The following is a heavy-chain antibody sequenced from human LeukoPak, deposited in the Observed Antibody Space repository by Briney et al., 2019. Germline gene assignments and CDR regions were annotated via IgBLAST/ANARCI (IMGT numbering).Heavy chain of an antibody. CDR1: GGSIRIGGYY. D-gene: IGHD5-18*01. CDR2: IYYSGST. CDR3: ARAPGTAMVDDAFDI. Sequence: SETLSLTRTVPGGSIRIGGYYSGWVRQHARKGLEWLVYIYYSGSTYYNPSLKGRVTISVDTSKNQFSLKLSSVTAADTAVYYCARAPGTAMVDDAFDIWGQGTMVTVSS. J-gene: IGHJ3*02. V-gene: IGHV4-31*03.